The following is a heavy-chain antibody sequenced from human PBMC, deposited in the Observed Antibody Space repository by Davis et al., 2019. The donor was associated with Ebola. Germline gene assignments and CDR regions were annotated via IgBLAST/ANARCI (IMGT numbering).Heavy chain of an antibody. Sequence: SVKVSCKASGGTFSSYAISWVRQAPGQGLEWMGRIIPILGIANYAQKFQGRVTITADKSTSTAYMELSSLRSEDTAVYYCARDGGRSGYFDWLSSPLVDYWGQGTLVTVSS. J-gene: IGHJ4*02. CDR3: ARDGGRSGYFDWLSSPLVDY. D-gene: IGHD3-9*01. CDR2: IIPILGIA. CDR1: GGTFSSYA. V-gene: IGHV1-69*04.